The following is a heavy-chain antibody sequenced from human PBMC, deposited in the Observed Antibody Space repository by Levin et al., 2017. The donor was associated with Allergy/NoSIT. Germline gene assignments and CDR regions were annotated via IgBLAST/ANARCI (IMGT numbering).Heavy chain of an antibody. CDR2: LYYTGTT. CDR3: ARPRMATMAYFDS. D-gene: IGHD5-24*01. V-gene: IGHV4-39*07. J-gene: IGHJ4*02. CDR1: GGSISTSNYY. Sequence: SETLSLTCTVSGGSISTSNYYWGWIRQTPGKGLEWIGSLYYTGTTFYNPSLKSRLTISVDTSKNQFSLKLNSVTAADTAVYFCARPRMATMAYFDSWGQGALVTVSS.